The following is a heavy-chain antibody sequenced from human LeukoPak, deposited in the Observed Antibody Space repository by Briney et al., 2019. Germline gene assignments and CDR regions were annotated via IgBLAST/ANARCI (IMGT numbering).Heavy chain of an antibody. CDR1: GFTFSSYA. CDR3: AKGSNNYPDNFDY. Sequence: GGSLRLSCAASGFTFSSYAMTWVRQAPGKGLEWVSAISGSGGSTYYAESMKGRCTISRDNSKKTLFLQMNSLRAEDTAVYYCAKGSNNYPDNFDYWGQGTLVTVSS. CDR2: ISGSGGST. J-gene: IGHJ4*02. V-gene: IGHV3-23*01. D-gene: IGHD1-1*01.